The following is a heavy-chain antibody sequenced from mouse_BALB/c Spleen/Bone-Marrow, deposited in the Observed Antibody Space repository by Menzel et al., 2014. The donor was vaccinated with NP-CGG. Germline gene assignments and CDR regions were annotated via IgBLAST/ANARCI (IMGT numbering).Heavy chain of an antibody. Sequence: VQLQQSGAELVRPGSSVKISCKASGYAISGYWMNWVKQRPGQGLEWIGQIYPGDDDTIYDGKFKGKATLTADKSSNTAYMQLSSLTSEDSAVYLCAREDYGNSWFAYGGQGTLVTVSA. CDR1: GYAISGYW. CDR2: IYPGDDDT. V-gene: IGHV1-80*01. D-gene: IGHD2-1*01. J-gene: IGHJ3*01. CDR3: AREDYGNSWFAY.